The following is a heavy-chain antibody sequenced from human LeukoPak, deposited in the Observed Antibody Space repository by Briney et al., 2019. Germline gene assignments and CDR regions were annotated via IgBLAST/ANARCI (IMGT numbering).Heavy chain of an antibody. V-gene: IGHV1-69*01. CDR1: GGTFSSYA. CDR2: IIPIFGTA. Sequence: GASVKVSCKASGGTFSSYAVSWVRQAPGQGLEWMGGIIPIFGTANYAQKFQGRVTITADESTSTAYMELSSLRSEDTAVYYCARVPLRSGSYRPLDYWGQGTLVTVSS. CDR3: ARVPLRSGSYRPLDY. D-gene: IGHD3-10*01. J-gene: IGHJ4*02.